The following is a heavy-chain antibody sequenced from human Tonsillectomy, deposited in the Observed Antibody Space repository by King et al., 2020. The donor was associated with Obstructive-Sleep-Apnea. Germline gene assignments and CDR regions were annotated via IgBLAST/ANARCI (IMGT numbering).Heavy chain of an antibody. CDR3: ARGWRSDDFWSGYHGFDI. J-gene: IGHJ3*02. CDR1: GFSVRSDY. CDR2: IYSADSI. D-gene: IGHD3-3*01. V-gene: IGHV3-53*04. Sequence: VQLVESGGGLVQPGGSLRLSCAASGFSVRSDYMTWVRQAPGKGLEWVSLIYSADSIYYADSVKGRFTISRHSSNNTLYLQMNNLRLEDTAIYYCARGWRSDDFWSGYHGFDIWGQGTMVTVSS.